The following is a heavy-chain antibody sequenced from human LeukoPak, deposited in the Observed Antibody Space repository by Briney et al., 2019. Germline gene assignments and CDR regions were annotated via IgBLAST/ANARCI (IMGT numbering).Heavy chain of an antibody. J-gene: IGHJ4*02. CDR2: INPNSGGT. CDR3: ARDQTYSSSPDY. CDR1: GYTSTGYY. Sequence: ASVKVSCKASGYTSTGYYMHWVRQAPGQGLEWMGWINPNSGGTNYAQKFQGRVTMTRDTSISTAYMELSRLRSDDTAVYYCARDQTYSSSPDYWGQGTLVTVSS. D-gene: IGHD6-19*01. V-gene: IGHV1-2*02.